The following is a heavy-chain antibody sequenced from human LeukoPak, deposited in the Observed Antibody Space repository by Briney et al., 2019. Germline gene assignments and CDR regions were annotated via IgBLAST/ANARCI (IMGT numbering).Heavy chain of an antibody. CDR3: AKASVGIYYFDY. J-gene: IGHJ4*02. V-gene: IGHV3-23*01. CDR2: ISGSGGST. D-gene: IGHD1-26*01. CDR1: GFTFSSYA. Sequence: GGSLRLSCAASGFTFSSYAMSWVRQAPGKGLEWVSAISGSGGSTYYADSVKGRFTISRDNSKDTLYLQMNSLRAEDTAVYYCAKASVGIYYFDYWGQGTLVTVSS.